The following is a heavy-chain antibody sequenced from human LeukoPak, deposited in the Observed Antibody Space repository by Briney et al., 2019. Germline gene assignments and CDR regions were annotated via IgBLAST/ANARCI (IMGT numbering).Heavy chain of an antibody. CDR2: LGGT. CDR1: GDSYSSPY. J-gene: IGHJ4*02. Sequence: SETLSLTCTVSGDSYSSPYWSWIRQPPGKGLILGGTYYNPSLSSRVIISGDTSKNEFSLKLTSVTAADTVVYYCARGEAVPIIGPIAPFDYWGQGILVTVSS. D-gene: IGHD6-13*01. V-gene: IGHV4-59*11. CDR3: ARGEAVPIIGPIAPFDY.